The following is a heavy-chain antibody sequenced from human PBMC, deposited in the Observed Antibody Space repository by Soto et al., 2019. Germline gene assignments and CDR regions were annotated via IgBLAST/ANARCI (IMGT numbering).Heavy chain of an antibody. J-gene: IGHJ3*02. V-gene: IGHV4-4*02. Sequence: ASETLSLTCAVSGASVISTKWWSWVRQSPGEGLQWIGNIFYRGSANYNPSLKSPVTISVDTSKNQFSLRLTSVTAADTAVYYCVRQTDDSYTFNAFDIWGQGTMVTVSS. CDR2: IFYRGSA. D-gene: IGHD3-16*01. CDR1: GASVISTKW. CDR3: VRQTDDSYTFNAFDI.